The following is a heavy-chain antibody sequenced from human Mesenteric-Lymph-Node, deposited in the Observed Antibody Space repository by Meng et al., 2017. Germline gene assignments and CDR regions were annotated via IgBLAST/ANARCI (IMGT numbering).Heavy chain of an antibody. D-gene: IGHD6-19*01. V-gene: IGHV3-30*04. CDR2: ISYDGSNK. Sequence: GESLKISCAASGFTFSSYAMHWVRQAPGKGLEWVAVISYDGSNKYYADSVKGRFTISRDNSKNTLYLQMNSLRAEDTAVYYCARGNRPVGYFLASGWSPHYYYYGMDVWGQGTTVTVSS. CDR1: GFTFSSYA. CDR3: ARGNRPVGYFLASGWSPHYYYYGMDV. J-gene: IGHJ6*02.